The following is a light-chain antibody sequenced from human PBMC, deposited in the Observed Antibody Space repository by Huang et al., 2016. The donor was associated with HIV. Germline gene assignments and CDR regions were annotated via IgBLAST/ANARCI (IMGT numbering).Light chain of an antibody. V-gene: IGKV3-11*01. CDR2: DAS. CDR1: QSVSSY. J-gene: IGKJ1*01. CDR3: QQRSNWPT. Sequence: EIVLTQSPATLALSPGERATLPCRASQSVSSYLAWYQQKPGQAPRLLIYDASNRATGIPARFSGSGSGTDFTITISSLEPEDFAVYYCQQRSNWPTFGQGTKVEIK.